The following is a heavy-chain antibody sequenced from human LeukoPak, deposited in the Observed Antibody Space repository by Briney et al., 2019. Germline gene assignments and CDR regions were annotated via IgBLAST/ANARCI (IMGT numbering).Heavy chain of an antibody. CDR2: IIPILGIA. J-gene: IGHJ4*02. D-gene: IGHD3-9*01. CDR1: GGTFSSYA. V-gene: IGHV1-69*04. CDR3: ARVDYDILTGYSRAYYFDY. Sequence: SVKVSCKASGGTFSSYAISWVRQAPGQGLEWMGRIIPILGIANYAQKFQGRVTITADKSTSTAYMELSSLRSEDTAVYYCARVDYDILTGYSRAYYFDYWGQGTPVTVSS.